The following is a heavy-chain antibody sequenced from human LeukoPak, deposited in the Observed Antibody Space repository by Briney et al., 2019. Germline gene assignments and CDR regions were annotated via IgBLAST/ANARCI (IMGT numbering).Heavy chain of an antibody. D-gene: IGHD1-26*01. V-gene: IGHV4-59*01. CDR2: IYYSGST. Sequence: PSETLSLTCTVSGGSISSYYWSWIRQPPGKGLEWIGYIYYSGSTNYNPSLKSRVTISVDTSKNQFSLKLSSVTAADTAVYYCARGETSHSFDYWGQGTLVTVSS. J-gene: IGHJ4*02. CDR3: ARGETSHSFDY. CDR1: GGSISSYY.